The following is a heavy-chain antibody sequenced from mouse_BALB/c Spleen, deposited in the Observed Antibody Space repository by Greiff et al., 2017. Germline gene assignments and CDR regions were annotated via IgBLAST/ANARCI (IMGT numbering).Heavy chain of an antibody. J-gene: IGHJ3*01. CDR1: GFTFSSFG. CDR2: ISSGSSTI. Sequence: EVKLMESGGGLVQPGGSRKLSCAASGFTFSSFGMHWVRQAPEKGLEWVAYISSGSSTIYYADTVKGRFTISRDNPKNTLFLQMTSLRSEDTAMYYCARWKGFFAYWGQGTLVTVSA. V-gene: IGHV5-17*02. CDR3: ARWKGFFAY.